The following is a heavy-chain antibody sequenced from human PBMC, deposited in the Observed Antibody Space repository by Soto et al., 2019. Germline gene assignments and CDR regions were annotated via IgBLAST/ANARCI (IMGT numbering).Heavy chain of an antibody. Sequence: QVQLQQWGAGLLKPSETLSLTCAVYGGSFRGYYWSWIRQPPGKGLEWIGEINHRGSTDYNTSLMSRVTISVDTSKNQFSLKLRSVTAADTAVYYCARGVQVTVNSYYYYMDVWGNGTTVTVSS. J-gene: IGHJ6*03. D-gene: IGHD4-17*01. V-gene: IGHV4-34*01. CDR2: INHRGST. CDR1: GGSFRGYY. CDR3: ARGVQVTVNSYYYYMDV.